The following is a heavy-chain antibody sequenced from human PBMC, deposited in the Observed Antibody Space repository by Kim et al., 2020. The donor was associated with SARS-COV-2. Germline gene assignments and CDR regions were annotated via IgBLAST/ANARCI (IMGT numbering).Heavy chain of an antibody. D-gene: IGHD2-2*01. CDR2: ISYSGST. CDR1: GDSMSAYY. CDR3: ARGNLSPAYYYYGMDV. Sequence: SETLSLTCTVSGDSMSAYYWSWIRQPPGKGLEWIGYISYSGSTNYNPSLKSRVTISVDTSNNQFSLKLSSVTAADTAVYYCARGNLSPAYYYYGMDVWGQEATVTVSS. V-gene: IGHV4-59*13. J-gene: IGHJ6*02.